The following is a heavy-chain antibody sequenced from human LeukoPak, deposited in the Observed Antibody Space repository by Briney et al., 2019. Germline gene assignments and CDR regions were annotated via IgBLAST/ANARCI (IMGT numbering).Heavy chain of an antibody. V-gene: IGHV4-59*02. CDR3: ARERNSNYGGWFDP. CDR2: IYYSGST. D-gene: IGHD4-11*01. J-gene: IGHJ5*02. Sequence: PSETLSLTCTVSGGSVSSYYWSWIRQPPGKGLEWIGYIYYSGSTNYNPSLKSRVTISVDTSKNQFSLKLSSVTAADTAVYYCARERNSNYGGWFDPWGQGTLVTVSS. CDR1: GGSVSSYY.